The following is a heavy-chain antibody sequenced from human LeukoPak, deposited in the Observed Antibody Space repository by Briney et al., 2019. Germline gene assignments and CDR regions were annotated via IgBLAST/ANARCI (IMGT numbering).Heavy chain of an antibody. Sequence: PGGSLRLSCAASGFTFGIYAVSWVRQAPGRGLEWVSVISGNSDNTHYADSVKGRFTISRDNSKNTLYLQMNSLRAEDTAIYYCAKAISGYSADDWYRGYYFDYWGQGTLVTVSP. D-gene: IGHD5-12*01. J-gene: IGHJ4*02. V-gene: IGHV3-23*01. CDR3: AKAISGYSADDWYRGYYFDY. CDR2: ISGNSDNT. CDR1: GFTFGIYA.